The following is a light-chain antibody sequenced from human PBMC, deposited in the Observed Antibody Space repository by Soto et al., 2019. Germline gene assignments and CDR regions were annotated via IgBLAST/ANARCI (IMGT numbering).Light chain of an antibody. J-gene: IGKJ4*01. Sequence: DIQMTQSPSSLSASVGDRVTITCRASQSIRSYLNWYQQKPGKAPKLLIYSASSLQSGVPSRFSGSGSGTDFTLTISSLQPEDFATFYCQQSYSTPFTFGGRTRVEI. CDR2: SAS. V-gene: IGKV1-39*01. CDR1: QSIRSY. CDR3: QQSYSTPFT.